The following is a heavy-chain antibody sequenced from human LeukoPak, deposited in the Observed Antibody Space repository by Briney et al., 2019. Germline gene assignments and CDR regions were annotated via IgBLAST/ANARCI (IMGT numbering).Heavy chain of an antibody. Sequence: GGSLRLSCAASGFTFSSYWMSWVRQAPGKGLEWVAHIKQDGSEKYYVDSVKGRFTISRDNAKNSLYLQMNSLRAEDTAVYYCARYIGLHSSSWYRLGYYGMDVWGQGTTVTVSS. V-gene: IGHV3-7*01. CDR1: GFTFSSYW. CDR3: ARYIGLHSSSWYRLGYYGMDV. CDR2: IKQDGSEK. D-gene: IGHD6-13*01. J-gene: IGHJ6*02.